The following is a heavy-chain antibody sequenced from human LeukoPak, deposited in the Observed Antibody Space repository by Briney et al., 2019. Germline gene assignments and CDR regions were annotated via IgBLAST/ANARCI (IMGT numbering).Heavy chain of an antibody. CDR3: AKGGYYDILTGYPPSYYFDY. V-gene: IGHV3-23*01. D-gene: IGHD3-9*01. Sequence: PGGSLRLSCAASGFTFSSYAMSWVRQAPGKGLEWVSAISGSGGSTYYADSVKGRFTISRDNSKNTLYLQMNSLRAEDTAVYYCAKGGYYDILTGYPPSYYFDYWGQGTLVTVSS. CDR1: GFTFSSYA. J-gene: IGHJ4*02. CDR2: ISGSGGST.